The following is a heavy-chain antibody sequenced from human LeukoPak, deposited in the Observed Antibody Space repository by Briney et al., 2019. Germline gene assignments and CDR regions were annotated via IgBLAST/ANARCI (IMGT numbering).Heavy chain of an antibody. J-gene: IGHJ4*02. CDR2: MRRDGNEI. D-gene: IGHD5-24*01. V-gene: IGHV3-7*03. CDR3: AKGRDGYSDDYFDY. CDR1: GFTFSTYW. Sequence: GGSLRLSCSASGFTFSTYWMSWVRQAPGKGLEWVANMRRDGNEIYYLDSVRGRFTISRDNAKNTLYLQMNSLRAEDTAVYYCAKGRDGYSDDYFDYWGQGTLVTVSS.